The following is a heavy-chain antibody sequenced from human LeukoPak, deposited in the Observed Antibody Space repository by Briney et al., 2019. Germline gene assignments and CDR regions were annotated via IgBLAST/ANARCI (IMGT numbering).Heavy chain of an antibody. CDR3: TKDVQVGPTRGFFDF. D-gene: IGHD1-26*01. J-gene: IGHJ4*03. V-gene: IGHV3-53*01. CDR1: GFTVSSNY. CDR2: IYSGGST. Sequence: GGSLRLSCAASGFTVSSNYMSWVRQAPGKGLEWVSVIYSGGSTYYADSVKGRFTISRDNSKSMLYLQMDGLRAEDTAIYFCTKDVQVGPTRGFFDFWGQGTLVTVSS.